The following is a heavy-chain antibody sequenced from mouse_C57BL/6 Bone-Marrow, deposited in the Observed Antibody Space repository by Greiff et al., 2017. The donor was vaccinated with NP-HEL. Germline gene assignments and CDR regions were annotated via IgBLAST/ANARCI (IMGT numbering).Heavy chain of an antibody. D-gene: IGHD1-1*01. Sequence: VQLQQSGAELAKPGASVKLSCKASGYTFTSYWMHWVKQRPGQGLEWIGYINPSSGYTKYNQKFKDKATLTADKSSSTAYMQLSSLTYEDSAVYYCARRGKNYGSSLYYYAMDYGGQGTSVTVSS. V-gene: IGHV1-7*01. J-gene: IGHJ4*01. CDR3: ARRGKNYGSSLYYYAMDY. CDR1: GYTFTSYW. CDR2: INPSSGYT.